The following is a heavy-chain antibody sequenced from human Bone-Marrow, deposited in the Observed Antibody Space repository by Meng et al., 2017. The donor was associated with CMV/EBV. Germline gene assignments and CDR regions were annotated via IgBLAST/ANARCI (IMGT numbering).Heavy chain of an antibody. CDR2: ISWDGGST. V-gene: IGHV3-43D*03. CDR1: GFTFDDYA. CDR3: AKGYDNYYYYGMDV. Sequence: GESLKISCAASGFTFDDYAMHWVRQAPGKGLEWVSGISWDGGSTYYADSVKGRFTISRDNSKNSLYLQMNSLRAEDTALYYCAKGYDNYYYYGMDVWGQGTTVTVSS. J-gene: IGHJ6*02. D-gene: IGHD5-12*01.